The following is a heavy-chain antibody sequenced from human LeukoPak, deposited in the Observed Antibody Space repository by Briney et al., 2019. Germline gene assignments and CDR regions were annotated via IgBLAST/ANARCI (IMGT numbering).Heavy chain of an antibody. CDR1: GYSISSGYY. D-gene: IGHD3-3*01. CDR2: IYHSGST. Sequence: SETLPLTCAVSGYSISSGYYWGWIRQPPGKGLEWIGSIYHSGSTYYNPSLKSRVTISVDTSKNQFSLKLSSVTAADTAVYYCARLRGFLEWLLFPYFDYWGQGTLVTVSS. CDR3: ARLRGFLEWLLFPYFDY. J-gene: IGHJ4*02. V-gene: IGHV4-38-2*01.